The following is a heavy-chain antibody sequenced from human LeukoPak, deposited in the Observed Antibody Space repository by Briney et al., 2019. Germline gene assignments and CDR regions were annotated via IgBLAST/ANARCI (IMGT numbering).Heavy chain of an antibody. CDR3: AREGYYGSGSPPSLYFDY. CDR2: TSYNGDKN. CDR1: RFAFSTYA. Sequence: GGSLRLSCSASRFAFSTYAMHWVRQAPGKGLEWVAATSYNGDKNYYADSVKGRFTISRDNSRSTLYLQMNSLRPEDTAIYYCAREGYYGSGSPPSLYFDYWGQGTLVTVSS. D-gene: IGHD3-10*01. V-gene: IGHV3-30*03. J-gene: IGHJ4*02.